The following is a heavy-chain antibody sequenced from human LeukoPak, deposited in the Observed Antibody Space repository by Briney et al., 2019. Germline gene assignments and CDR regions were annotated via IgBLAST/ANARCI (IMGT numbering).Heavy chain of an antibody. Sequence: GGSLRLSCAASGFTFGNSWVHWVRQAPGKGLVWVSLINADGSTATYADSVKGRFTISRDNARNTLSLQMNSLTIEDMAVYYCVVVVEPPDSDGFDVWGQGTMITVSS. CDR1: GFTFGNSW. V-gene: IGHV3-74*01. D-gene: IGHD1-14*01. CDR3: VVVVEPPDSDGFDV. J-gene: IGHJ3*01. CDR2: INADGSTA.